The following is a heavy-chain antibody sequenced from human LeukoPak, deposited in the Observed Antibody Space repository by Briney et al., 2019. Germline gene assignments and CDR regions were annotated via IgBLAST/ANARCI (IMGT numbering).Heavy chain of an antibody. CDR2: IYSGGST. CDR1: GFTVSSNY. V-gene: IGHV3-53*01. Sequence: GGSLRLSCAASGFTVSSNYMSWVRQAPGKGLEWVSLIYSGGSTYYADSVKGRFTISRDNSKNMVFLQMDSLRAEDTAVYYCARDFPFRDWGQGTLVTVSS. D-gene: IGHD2/OR15-2a*01. J-gene: IGHJ4*02. CDR3: ARDFPFRD.